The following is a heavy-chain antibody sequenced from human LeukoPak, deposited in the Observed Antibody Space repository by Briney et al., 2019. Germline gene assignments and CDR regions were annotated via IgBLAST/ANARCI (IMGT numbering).Heavy chain of an antibody. CDR1: GFTVSSNY. J-gene: IGHJ4*02. CDR2: IYSGGST. Sequence: PGGSLRLSCGASGFTVSSNYMSWVRQAPGKGLEWVSVIYSGGSTYYADSVKGRFTISRDNSKNTLYLQMNSLRAEDTAVYYCARGVAVAARFDYWGQGTPVTVSS. V-gene: IGHV3-66*01. CDR3: ARGVAVAARFDY. D-gene: IGHD6-19*01.